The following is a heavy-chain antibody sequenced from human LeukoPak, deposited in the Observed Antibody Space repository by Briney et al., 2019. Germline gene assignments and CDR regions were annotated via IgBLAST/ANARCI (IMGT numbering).Heavy chain of an antibody. CDR3: ARLLWFGEGYYGMDV. CDR1: GYTFTDYG. CDR2: INPNSGGT. J-gene: IGHJ6*02. D-gene: IGHD3-10*01. Sequence: ASVKVSCKASGYTFTDYGVSWVRQAPGQGLEWMGRINPNSGGTNYAQKFQGRVTMTRDTSISTAYMELSRLRSDDTAVYYCARLLWFGEGYYGMDVWGQGTTVTVSS. V-gene: IGHV1-2*06.